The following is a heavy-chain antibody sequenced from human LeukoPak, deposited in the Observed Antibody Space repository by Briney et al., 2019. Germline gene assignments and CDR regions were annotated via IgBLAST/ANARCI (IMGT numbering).Heavy chain of an antibody. Sequence: ASVTVSCKASGYMFTGYYIHWVRQAPGQRPEWMAWLNPNNGDTSYAQKFQGRVTMTSDTSISTAYLELSSLTSDDTAVYYCAGPWDPLIPAAGASHFDYWGQGTQVTVSS. CDR3: AGPWDPLIPAAGASHFDY. CDR1: GYMFTGYY. J-gene: IGHJ4*02. CDR2: LNPNNGDT. V-gene: IGHV1-2*02. D-gene: IGHD6-13*01.